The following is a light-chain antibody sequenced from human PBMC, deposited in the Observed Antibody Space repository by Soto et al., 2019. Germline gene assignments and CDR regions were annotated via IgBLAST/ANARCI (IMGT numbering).Light chain of an antibody. CDR2: AAS. Sequence: DIQMTQSPSSVSASVGDRVTITCRASQGIARWLVWYQQKPGRAPKLLIYAASSLQSGVPSRFSGSGSGTDFTLPISSLQPEDFATYYCQQANSFPLTFGGGTKVEIK. CDR3: QQANSFPLT. CDR1: QGIARW. J-gene: IGKJ4*01. V-gene: IGKV1D-12*01.